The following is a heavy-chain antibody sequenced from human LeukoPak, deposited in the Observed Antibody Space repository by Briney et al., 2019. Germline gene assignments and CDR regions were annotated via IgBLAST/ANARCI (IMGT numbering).Heavy chain of an antibody. J-gene: IGHJ4*02. CDR2: INHSGST. V-gene: IGHV4-34*01. Sequence: PSETLSLTCAVYGGSFSGYYWSWIRQPPGKGLEWIGEINHSGSTNYNPSLKSRVTISVDTSKNQFSLKLSSVTAADTAVYYCARGQNGSGSYYNPGPPDYWGQGTLVTVSS. D-gene: IGHD3-10*01. CDR3: ARGQNGSGSYYNPGPPDY. CDR1: GGSFSGYY.